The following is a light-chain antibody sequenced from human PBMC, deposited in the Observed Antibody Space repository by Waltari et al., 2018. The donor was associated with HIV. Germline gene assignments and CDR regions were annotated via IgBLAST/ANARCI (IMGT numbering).Light chain of an antibody. CDR2: RND. V-gene: IGLV1-47*01. J-gene: IGLJ3*02. CDR1: ISNLGGNF. CDR3: STWDNSLGHWV. Sequence: QSVVTQPPSASGTPGQNISISCSGDISNLGGNFVYWYQQRPGTAPRLLIYRNDQPPSGVPDRFPGSKSATSASLAIRGLRSEDEADHHCSTWDNSLGHWVFGGGTK.